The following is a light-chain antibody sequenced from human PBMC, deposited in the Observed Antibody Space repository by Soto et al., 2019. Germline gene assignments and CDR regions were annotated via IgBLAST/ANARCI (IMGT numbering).Light chain of an antibody. CDR2: GAS. CDR3: QQYDGSPRT. CDR1: QSVSSSY. Sequence: EIVLTQSPGTLSLSPGERATLSCRASQSVSSSYLAWYQQKPGQAPRLLIYGASSRATGIPARFSGSGSGTDFTLTISSLEPEDFAVYYCQQYDGSPRTFGQGTKVDNK. V-gene: IGKV3-20*01. J-gene: IGKJ1*01.